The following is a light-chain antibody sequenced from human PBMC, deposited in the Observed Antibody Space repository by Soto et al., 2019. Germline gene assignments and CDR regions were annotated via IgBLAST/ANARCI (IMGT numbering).Light chain of an antibody. J-gene: IGKJ1*01. CDR1: QSVSSN. Sequence: VMTQSPATLSVSPGERATLSCRASQSVSSNLAWYQQKPGQAPRLLIYGASTRATGIPARFSGSGPGTEFTLTISRLEPEDFAVYYCQQYNNWPRTFGQGTKVDI. V-gene: IGKV3-15*01. CDR3: QQYNNWPRT. CDR2: GAS.